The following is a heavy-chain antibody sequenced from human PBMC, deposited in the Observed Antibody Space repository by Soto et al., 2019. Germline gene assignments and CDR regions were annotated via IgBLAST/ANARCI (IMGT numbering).Heavy chain of an antibody. J-gene: IGHJ6*03. D-gene: IGHD6-13*01. Sequence: AASVKVSCKASGYTFTSYDINWVRQATGQGLEWMGWMNPNSGNTGYAQKFQGRVTMTRNTSISTAYMELSSLRSEDTAVYYCARGPYSSSWQLYYYYMDVWGKGTTVTVSS. CDR1: GYTFTSYD. CDR3: ARGPYSSSWQLYYYYMDV. CDR2: MNPNSGNT. V-gene: IGHV1-8*01.